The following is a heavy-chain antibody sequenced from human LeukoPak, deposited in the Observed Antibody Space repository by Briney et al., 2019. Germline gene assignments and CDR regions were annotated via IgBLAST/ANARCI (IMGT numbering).Heavy chain of an antibody. J-gene: IGHJ5*02. CDR1: GFTFSSYA. Sequence: GGSLRLSCAASGFTFSSYAMSRVRQAPGKGLEWVSAISGSGGSTYYADSVKGRFTISRDNSKNTLYLQMNSLRAEDTAVYYCAKAVRSSSWYNWFDPWGQGTLVTVSS. V-gene: IGHV3-23*01. CDR3: AKAVRSSSWYNWFDP. D-gene: IGHD6-13*01. CDR2: ISGSGGST.